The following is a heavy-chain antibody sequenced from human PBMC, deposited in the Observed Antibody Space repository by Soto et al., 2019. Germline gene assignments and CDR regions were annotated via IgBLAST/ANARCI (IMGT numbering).Heavy chain of an antibody. CDR3: AREGYSSSWYIPAPNDY. J-gene: IGHJ4*02. CDR1: GFTFSSYS. CDR2: ISSSSSYI. V-gene: IGHV3-21*01. D-gene: IGHD6-13*01. Sequence: PGGSLRLSCAASGFTFSSYSMNWVRQAPGKGLEWVSSISSSSSYIYYADSVKGRFTISRDNAKNSLYLQMNSLRAEDTAVYYCAREGYSSSWYIPAPNDYWGQGTLVTVSS.